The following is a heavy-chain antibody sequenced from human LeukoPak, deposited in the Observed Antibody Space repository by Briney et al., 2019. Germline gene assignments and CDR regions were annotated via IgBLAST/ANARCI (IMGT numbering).Heavy chain of an antibody. D-gene: IGHD1-26*01. V-gene: IGHV3-21*01. J-gene: IGHJ4*02. CDR1: GFTFSSYS. CDR2: ISSSSSYI. Sequence: PGGSLRLSCAAYGFTFSSYSMNWVRQAPGKGLEWVSSISSSSSYIYYADSVKGRFTISRDNAKNSLYLQMNSLRAEDTAVYYCAREGSGSYDYWGQGTLVTVSS. CDR3: AREGSGSYDY.